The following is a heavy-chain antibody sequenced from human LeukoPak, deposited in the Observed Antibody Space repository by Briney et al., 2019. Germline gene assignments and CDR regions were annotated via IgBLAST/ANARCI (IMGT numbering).Heavy chain of an antibody. CDR3: ASTAMAVDAFDI. Sequence: SVKVSCKASGGTFSSYAISWVRQAPGQGLEWMGRIIPILGIANYAQKFQGRVTITADKSTSTAYMELSSLRSEDTAVYYCASTAMAVDAFDIWGQGTLVTVSS. J-gene: IGHJ4*02. CDR2: IIPILGIA. CDR1: GGTFSSYA. D-gene: IGHD5-18*01. V-gene: IGHV1-69*04.